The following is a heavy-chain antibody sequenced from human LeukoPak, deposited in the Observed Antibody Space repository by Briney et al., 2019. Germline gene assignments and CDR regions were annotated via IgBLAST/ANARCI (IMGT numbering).Heavy chain of an antibody. CDR2: ISSSSSTI. CDR3: ARDGGGYRGGGDY. D-gene: IGHD2-21*01. J-gene: IGHJ4*02. Sequence: GGSLRLSCAASGFTFSSYSMNWVRQAPGKGLEWVSYISSSSSTIYYADSVKGRFTISRANAKNSLYLQMNSLRAEDTAVYYCARDGGGYRGGGDYWGQGTLVTVSS. CDR1: GFTFSSYS. V-gene: IGHV3-48*04.